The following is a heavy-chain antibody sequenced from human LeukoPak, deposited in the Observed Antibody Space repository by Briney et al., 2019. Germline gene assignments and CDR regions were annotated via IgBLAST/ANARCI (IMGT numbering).Heavy chain of an antibody. Sequence: GESLKISCKGSGYSFTSYWIGWVRQMPGKGLEWMGIIYPGDSDTRYSPSFQGQVTISADESINTVYLQWSSLKASDTAVYYCARRGDYYGWFDPWGQGTLVTVSS. CDR1: GYSFTSYW. J-gene: IGHJ5*02. V-gene: IGHV5-51*01. CDR2: IYPGDSDT. D-gene: IGHD3-10*01. CDR3: ARRGDYYGWFDP.